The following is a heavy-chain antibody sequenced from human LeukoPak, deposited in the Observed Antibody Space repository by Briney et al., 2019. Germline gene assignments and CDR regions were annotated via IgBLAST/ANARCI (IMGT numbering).Heavy chain of an antibody. Sequence: PGGSLRLSCAASGFTFTSYSMSWVRQAPGKGLEWVSGTSDRGDYTYYADSVKGRFTISRDNSKNTLYLQMNSLRAEDTAVYYCAKDRGVVVTAILDYWGQGTLVTVSS. CDR2: TSDRGDYT. CDR3: AKDRGVVVTAILDY. CDR1: GFTFTSYS. V-gene: IGHV3-23*01. D-gene: IGHD2-21*02. J-gene: IGHJ4*02.